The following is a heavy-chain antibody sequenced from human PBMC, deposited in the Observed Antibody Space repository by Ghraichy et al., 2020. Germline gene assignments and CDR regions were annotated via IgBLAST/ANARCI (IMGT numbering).Heavy chain of an antibody. Sequence: SETLSLTCTVSGGSISSYYWSWIRQPPGKGLEWIGYIYYSGSTNYNPSLKSRVTISVDTSKNQFSLKLSSVTAADTAVYYCARDRGNYDFWSGYWDYWGQGTLVTVSS. D-gene: IGHD3-3*01. V-gene: IGHV4-59*01. CDR3: ARDRGNYDFWSGYWDY. CDR1: GGSISSYY. J-gene: IGHJ4*02. CDR2: IYYSGST.